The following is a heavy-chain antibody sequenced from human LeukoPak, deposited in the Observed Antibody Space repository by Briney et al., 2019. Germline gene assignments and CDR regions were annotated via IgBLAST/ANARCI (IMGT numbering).Heavy chain of an antibody. CDR1: GGSISSGGYY. CDR3: ARESHYDSSGDNWFDP. Sequence: SETLSLTCTVSGGSISSGGYYWSWIRQHPGKGLEWIGYIYYSGSTYYKPSLKSRVTISVDTSKNQFSLKLSSVTAADTAVYYCARESHYDSSGDNWFDPWGQGTLVTVSS. V-gene: IGHV4-31*03. CDR2: IYYSGST. D-gene: IGHD3-22*01. J-gene: IGHJ5*02.